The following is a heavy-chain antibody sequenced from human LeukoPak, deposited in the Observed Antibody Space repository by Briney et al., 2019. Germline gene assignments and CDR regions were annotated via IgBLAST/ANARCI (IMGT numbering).Heavy chain of an antibody. V-gene: IGHV1-8*01. CDR1: GYTFPNYV. Sequence: SVQVSCQASGYTFPNYVINWVRQAAGQGREWVGWMNPNSGNKGYAQKLQGRVTMTRNTSISTANMELSSLRSEDTAVDYCARVREGYCSSTGCQGDYYYYGMDVWGQGTTVTVSS. D-gene: IGHD2-2*01. CDR3: ARVREGYCSSTGCQGDYYYYGMDV. J-gene: IGHJ6*02. CDR2: MNPNSGNK.